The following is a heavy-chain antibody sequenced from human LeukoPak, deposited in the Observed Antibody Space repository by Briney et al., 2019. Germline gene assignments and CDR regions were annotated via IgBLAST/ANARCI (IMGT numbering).Heavy chain of an antibody. J-gene: IGHJ4*02. CDR2: INHSGST. V-gene: IGHV4-34*01. D-gene: IGHD6-13*01. CDR3: ASSSWYKAPY. CDR1: GGSFSGYY. Sequence: PSETLSLTCTVYGGSFSGYYWSWIRQPPGKGLEWIGEINHSGSTNYNPSLKSRVTISVDTSKNQFSLKLSSVTAADTAVYYCASSSWYKAPYWGQGTLVTVSS.